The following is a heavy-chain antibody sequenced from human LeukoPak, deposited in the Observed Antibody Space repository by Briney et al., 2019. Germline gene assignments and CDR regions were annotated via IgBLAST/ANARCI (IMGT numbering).Heavy chain of an antibody. D-gene: IGHD5-18*01. Sequence: GGSLRLSCAASGFTVSSNYMSWVRHAPGEGLEWVSVIYSGGSTYYADSVKGRFTISRDNSKNTLYVQMNSLRAEDTAVYYCARDRRYSYGSYYYYMDVWGKGTTVTVSS. V-gene: IGHV3-53*01. CDR1: GFTVSSNY. CDR2: IYSGGST. CDR3: ARDRRYSYGSYYYYMDV. J-gene: IGHJ6*03.